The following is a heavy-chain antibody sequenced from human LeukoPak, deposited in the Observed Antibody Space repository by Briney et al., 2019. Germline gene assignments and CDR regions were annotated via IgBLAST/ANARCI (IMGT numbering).Heavy chain of an antibody. V-gene: IGHV3-23*01. J-gene: IGHJ3*02. Sequence: PGGSLRLSCAASGFTFSTYGMSWVRQAPGKGLEWVSAVSSTGGTTYYADSVKGRFTISRDNSKNTLYLQMNSLRAEDTAVYYCAREGSVSRGVTDDAFDIWGQGTMVTVSS. CDR2: VSSTGGTT. D-gene: IGHD3-10*01. CDR3: AREGSVSRGVTDDAFDI. CDR1: GFTFSTYG.